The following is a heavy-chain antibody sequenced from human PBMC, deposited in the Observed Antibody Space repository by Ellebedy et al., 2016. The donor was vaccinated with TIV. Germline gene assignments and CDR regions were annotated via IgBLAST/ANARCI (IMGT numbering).Heavy chain of an antibody. V-gene: IGHV4-4*02. CDR2: IFHSGDT. CDR3: ARRDYDNSGSWFDP. CDR1: GGSISSSTW. D-gene: IGHD3-22*01. Sequence: MPSETLSLTCAVSGGSISSSTWWTWVRQSPGKGLEVIGEIFHSGDTNYNPSLKSRVTISVDKSKNQFSLKLRSVTAADTAVYYCARRDYDNSGSWFDPWGQGTLVTVSS. J-gene: IGHJ5*02.